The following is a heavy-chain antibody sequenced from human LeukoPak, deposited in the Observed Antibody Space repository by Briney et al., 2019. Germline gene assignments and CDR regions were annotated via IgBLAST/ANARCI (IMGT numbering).Heavy chain of an antibody. Sequence: PGGSLRLSCAASGFTFSSYWMSWVRQAPGKGLEWVANIKQDVSEKYYVDSVKGRFTISRDNAENSLYLQMNSLRAEDTAVYYCASLQWYSSTWNWYFDLWGRGTLVTGSS. CDR2: IKQDVSEK. D-gene: IGHD6-13*01. J-gene: IGHJ2*01. V-gene: IGHV3-7*01. CDR3: ASLQWYSSTWNWYFDL. CDR1: GFTFSSYW.